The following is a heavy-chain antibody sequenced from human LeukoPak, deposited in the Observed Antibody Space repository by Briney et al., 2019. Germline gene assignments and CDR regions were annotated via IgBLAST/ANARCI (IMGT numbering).Heavy chain of an antibody. D-gene: IGHD2-15*01. V-gene: IGHV4-59*01. CDR3: ARGEVALNWFDP. J-gene: IGHJ5*02. CDR1: GGSISSYY. Sequence: PSETLSLTCTVSGGSISSYYWTWVRQPPGKGLGWIAYIYYRASTSYNPSLKSRVTISVDKSKNQFSLKLRSVTAADTAVYYCARGEVALNWFDPWGQGTLGTVSS. CDR2: IYYRAST.